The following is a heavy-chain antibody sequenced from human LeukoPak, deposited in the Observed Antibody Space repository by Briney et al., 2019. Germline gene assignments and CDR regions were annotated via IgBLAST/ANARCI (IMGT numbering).Heavy chain of an antibody. D-gene: IGHD3-3*01. CDR2: IYYSGST. V-gene: IGHV4-31*03. CDR1: GGSTSSGGYY. CDR3: ARGLGRYDFWSGYYNGNWFDP. Sequence: PSQTLSLTCTVSGGSTSSGGYYWSWIRQHPGKGLEWIGYIYYSGSTYYNPSLKSRVTISVDTSKNQFSLKLSSVTAADTAVYYCARGLGRYDFWSGYYNGNWFDPWGQGTLVTVSS. J-gene: IGHJ5*02.